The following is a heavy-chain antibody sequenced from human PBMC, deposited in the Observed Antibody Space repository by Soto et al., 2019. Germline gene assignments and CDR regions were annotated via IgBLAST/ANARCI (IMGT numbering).Heavy chain of an antibody. J-gene: IGHJ6*02. D-gene: IGHD2-8*02. CDR2: IIPIFGTA. Sequence: ASVKVSCKASGGTFSSYAISWVRQAPGQGLEWMGGIIPIFGTANYAQKFQGRVTITADESTSTAYMELSSLRSEDTAVYYCARDSGVVYAPYYYYYGMDVWGQGTTVTAP. CDR3: ARDSGVVYAPYYYYYGMDV. CDR1: GGTFSSYA. V-gene: IGHV1-69*13.